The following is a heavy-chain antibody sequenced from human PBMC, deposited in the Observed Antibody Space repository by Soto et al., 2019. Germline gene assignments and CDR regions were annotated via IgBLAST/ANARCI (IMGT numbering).Heavy chain of an antibody. D-gene: IGHD1-7*01. CDR3: AREGLIPGTTYYYYGMDV. CDR2: ISYSGST. Sequence: PSETLSLTCTVSGGSISSYYWSWIRQPPGKGLEWIGYISYSGSTNYNPSLKSRVSISVDTSKNQFSLKLSSVTAADTAVYYCAREGLIPGTTYYYYGMDVWGQGTTFTVSS. CDR1: GGSISSYY. V-gene: IGHV4-59*01. J-gene: IGHJ6*02.